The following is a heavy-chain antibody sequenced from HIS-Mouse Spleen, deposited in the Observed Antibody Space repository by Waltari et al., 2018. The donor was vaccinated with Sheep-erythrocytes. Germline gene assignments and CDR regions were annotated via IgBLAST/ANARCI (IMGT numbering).Heavy chain of an antibody. CDR3: ALSVDLAGAFDI. Sequence: QVQLQQWGAGLLKPSETLSLTCAIYGGSFSGYYWSWIRQPPGKGLEWIGEINQSGSTNSNPSLKSRVTISVDTSKNQFSLKLSSVTAADTAVYYCALSVDLAGAFDIWGQGTMVTVSS. D-gene: IGHD6-19*01. CDR1: GGSFSGYY. V-gene: IGHV4-34*01. CDR2: INQSGST. J-gene: IGHJ3*02.